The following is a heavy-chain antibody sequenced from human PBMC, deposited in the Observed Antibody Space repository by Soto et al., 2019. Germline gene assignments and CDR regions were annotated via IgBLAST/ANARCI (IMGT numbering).Heavy chain of an antibody. CDR1: GGTFSSYA. CDR2: IIPIFGTA. J-gene: IGHJ5*02. V-gene: IGHV1-69*01. D-gene: IGHD1-26*01. CDR3: ASSSVEWGGFDP. Sequence: QVQLVQSGAEVKNPGSSVKVSCKASGGTFSSYAISWVRQSPGQGLEGMGWIIPIFGTANYAQKFQGRVTITADESTSTDYMELSSLRSEDTYVYYCASSSVEWGGFDPWGQGTLVTVSS.